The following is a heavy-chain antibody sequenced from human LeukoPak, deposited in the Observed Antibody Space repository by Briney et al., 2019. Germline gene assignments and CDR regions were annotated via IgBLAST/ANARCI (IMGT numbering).Heavy chain of an antibody. CDR2: INHSGST. CDR1: GGSFSGYY. CDR3: ARGQDYYDSSGYYYPGNYFDY. D-gene: IGHD3-22*01. V-gene: IGHV4-34*01. J-gene: IGHJ4*02. Sequence: SETLSLTCAVYGGSFSGYYWSWIRQPPGKGLEWIGEINHSGSTNYNPSLKSRVTISVDTSKNQFSLKLSSVTAADTAVYYRARGQDYYDSSGYYYPGNYFDYWGQGTLVTVSS.